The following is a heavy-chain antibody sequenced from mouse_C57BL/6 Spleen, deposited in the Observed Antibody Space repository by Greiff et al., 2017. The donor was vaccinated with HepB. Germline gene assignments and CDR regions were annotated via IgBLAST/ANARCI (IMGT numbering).Heavy chain of an antibody. CDR3: VFYDYDFAY. V-gene: IGHV1-69*01. J-gene: IGHJ3*01. CDR2: IDPSDSYT. Sequence: QVQLQQSGAELVMPGASVKLSCKASGYTFTSYWMHWVKQRPGQGLEWIGEIDPSDSYTNYNQKFKGKSTLTVDKSSSTAYMQLSSLTSEDSAVYYCVFYDYDFAYWGQGTLVTVSA. D-gene: IGHD2-4*01. CDR1: GYTFTSYW.